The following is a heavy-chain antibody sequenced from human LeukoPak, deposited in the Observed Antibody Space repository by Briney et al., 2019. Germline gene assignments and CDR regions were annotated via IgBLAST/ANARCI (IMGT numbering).Heavy chain of an antibody. V-gene: IGHV3-21*01. Sequence: GGSLRLSCAASGFTFSSYSMNWVRQAPGKGLEWVSFISSSSSYIYYADSVKGRFTISRDNAKNSLYLQMSSLRAENAAVYYCASDSHSSSWYAYWGQGTLVTVSS. CDR2: ISSSSSYI. CDR3: ASDSHSSSWYAY. J-gene: IGHJ4*02. CDR1: GFTFSSYS. D-gene: IGHD6-13*01.